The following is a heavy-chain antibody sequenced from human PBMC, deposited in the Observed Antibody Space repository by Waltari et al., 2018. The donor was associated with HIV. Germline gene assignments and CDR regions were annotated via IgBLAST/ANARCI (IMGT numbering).Heavy chain of an antibody. Sequence: EVQLVESGGGLVQPGGSLRLSCSVSGITFTKYAMNWVRQAPGKGLGWVAASSGRGGSTYYADAVKGRFTISRDNSKNTLYLQMNSLRAEDTALYYCAKDDSTGSSGYYPFHYWGQGTLITVSS. CDR3: AKDDSTGSSGYYPFHY. CDR2: SSGRGGST. CDR1: GITFTKYA. J-gene: IGHJ4*02. D-gene: IGHD3-22*01. V-gene: IGHV3-23*04.